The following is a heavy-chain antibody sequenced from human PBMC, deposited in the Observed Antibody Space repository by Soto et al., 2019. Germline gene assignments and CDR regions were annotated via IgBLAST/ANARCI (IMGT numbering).Heavy chain of an antibody. Sequence: SATLPLTCIVSGGTISGSYWSWIRQSPGKGLEWLGYVYYTGSTNYSPSLRSRVSISVDTSKNEFSLRLSSVTAADTAVYFCARSVAVPVPHIDYCGQ. V-gene: IGHV4-59*01. CDR1: GGTISGSY. J-gene: IGHJ4*02. CDR2: VYYTGST. D-gene: IGHD3-10*02. CDR3: ARSVAVPVPHIDY.